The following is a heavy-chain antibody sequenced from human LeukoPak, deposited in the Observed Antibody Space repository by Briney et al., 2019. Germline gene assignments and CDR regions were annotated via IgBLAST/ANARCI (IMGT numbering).Heavy chain of an antibody. CDR1: GDSISSDGYS. D-gene: IGHD6-13*01. CDR3: ARSVRAAAGTWFDP. CDR2: IYHSGST. V-gene: IGHV4-30-2*06. Sequence: PSETLSLTCAVSGDSISSDGYSWSWIRQSPGRGLEWIGYIYHSGSTHYNPSLRSRATISVDRSKSQFSLNLSSVTAADTAVYYCARSVRAAAGTWFDPWGQGTLVTVSS. J-gene: IGHJ5*02.